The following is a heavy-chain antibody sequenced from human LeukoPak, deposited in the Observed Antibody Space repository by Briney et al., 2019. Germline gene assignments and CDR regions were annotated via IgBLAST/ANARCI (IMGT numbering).Heavy chain of an antibody. Sequence: GGSLKLSCAASGFTFSSYTMSWVRQFPGKGLEWVSYITSSSNTIYYADSVKGRFTISRDNAKNSLYLQMNSLRAEDTAVYYCVRGAGTTYYWGQGTLVTVSS. J-gene: IGHJ4*02. CDR2: ITSSSNTI. CDR1: GFTFSSYT. CDR3: VRGAGTTYY. V-gene: IGHV3-48*01. D-gene: IGHD1-7*01.